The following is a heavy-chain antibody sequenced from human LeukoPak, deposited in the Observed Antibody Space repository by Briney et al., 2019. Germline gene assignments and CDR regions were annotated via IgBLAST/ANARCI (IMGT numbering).Heavy chain of an antibody. CDR1: GGSISSSSYY. J-gene: IGHJ4*02. CDR3: ARLMYYYGSGSYSDY. Sequence: SETLSLTCTVSGGSISSSSYYWGWIRQPPGKGLEWIGSIYYSGSTYYNPSLKSRVTISVDTSKNQFSLKLSSVTAADTAVYYCARLMYYYGSGSYSDYWGQGTLVTVSS. D-gene: IGHD3-10*01. CDR2: IYYSGST. V-gene: IGHV4-39*01.